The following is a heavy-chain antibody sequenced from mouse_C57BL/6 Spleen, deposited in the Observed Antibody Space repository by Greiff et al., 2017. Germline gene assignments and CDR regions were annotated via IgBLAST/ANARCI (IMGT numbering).Heavy chain of an antibody. D-gene: IGHD3-2*02. Sequence: EVQRVESGGDLVKPGGSLKLSCAASGFTFSSYGMSWVRQTPDKRLEWVATISSGGSYTYYPDSVKGRFTISRDNAKNTLYLQMSSLKSEDTAMYYGAEHRPAQPAFAYWGQVILVTVSA. J-gene: IGHJ3*01. V-gene: IGHV5-6*01. CDR2: ISSGGSYT. CDR1: GFTFSSYG. CDR3: AEHRPAQPAFAY.